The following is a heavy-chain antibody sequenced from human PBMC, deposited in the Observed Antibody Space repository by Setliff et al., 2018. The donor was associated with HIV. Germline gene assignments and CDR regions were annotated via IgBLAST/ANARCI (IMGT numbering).Heavy chain of an antibody. CDR3: SRHCGGDCMTV. Sequence: PSETLSLTCTVSGGSISSYYWSWIRQHPGKGREWIGYIYYSGSTHYNASLESRVSISRDTSENQFSMSLKSVTVADTAVYYCSRHCGGDCMTVWGQGTLVTVSS. D-gene: IGHD2-21*02. CDR1: GGSISSYY. CDR2: IYYSGST. V-gene: IGHV4-59*06. J-gene: IGHJ4*02.